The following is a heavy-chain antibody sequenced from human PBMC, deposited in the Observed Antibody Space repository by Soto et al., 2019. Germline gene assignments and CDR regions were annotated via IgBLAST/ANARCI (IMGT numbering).Heavy chain of an antibody. V-gene: IGHV3-33*01. CDR1: GFTFSSYG. D-gene: IGHD3-10*01. Sequence: QVQLVESGGGVVQPGRSLRLSCAASGFTFSSYGMHWVRQAPGKGLEWVAVIWDDGGNKYYTDSVKGRFTISRDNSKNTLYLQMNSLRAEDTAVYYCASVTGSGTAEAGFDYWGQGTLVTVSS. CDR3: ASVTGSGTAEAGFDY. CDR2: IWDDGGNK. J-gene: IGHJ4*02.